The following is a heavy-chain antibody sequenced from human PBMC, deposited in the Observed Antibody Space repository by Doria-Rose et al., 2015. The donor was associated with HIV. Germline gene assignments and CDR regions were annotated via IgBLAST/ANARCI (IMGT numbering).Heavy chain of an antibody. Sequence: QVTLKESGPVLVKPTETLTLTCTVSGVSLSSPGMGVSWIRQPPGKALEWLANIFSDDERSYRTSLKSRLTIPRGTSKSQVVLTMTDMDPVDTATYYCARIKSSRWYHKYYVDFWGQGTLVIVSA. D-gene: IGHD6-13*01. V-gene: IGHV2-26*01. CDR1: GVSLSSPGMG. CDR3: ARIKSSRWYHKYYVDF. CDR2: IFSDDER. J-gene: IGHJ4*02.